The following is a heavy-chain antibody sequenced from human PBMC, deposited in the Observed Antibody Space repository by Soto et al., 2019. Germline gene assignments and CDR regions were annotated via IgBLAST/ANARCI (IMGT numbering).Heavy chain of an antibody. V-gene: IGHV3-21*01. CDR1: GFTFSSYS. J-gene: IGHJ6*02. CDR2: ISSSSSYI. Sequence: EVQLVESGGGLVKPGGSLRLSCAASGFTFSSYSMNWVRQAPGKGLEWVSSISSSSSYIYYADSAKGRFTISRDNAKNSLYLQMNSLRAEDTAVYYCARVKGKGYYYGMDVWGQGTTVTVSS. CDR3: ARVKGKGYYYGMDV.